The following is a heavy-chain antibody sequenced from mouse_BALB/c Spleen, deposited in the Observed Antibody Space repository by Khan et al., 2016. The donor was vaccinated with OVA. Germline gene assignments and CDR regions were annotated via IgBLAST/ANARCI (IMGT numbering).Heavy chain of an antibody. CDR1: GFTIKDYY. Sequence: VQLKQSGAELVRPGALVNLSCKASGFTIKDYYIHWVKQRPEQGLEWIGWIDPENGTNIYAPKFQGKASRTSDTSSNTAFLQLSSLTSEDTAVYYCARDGYSPCFAYWGQGTLVTVSA. CDR2: IDPENGTN. V-gene: IGHV14-1*02. J-gene: IGHJ3*01. D-gene: IGHD2-3*01. CDR3: ARDGYSPCFAY.